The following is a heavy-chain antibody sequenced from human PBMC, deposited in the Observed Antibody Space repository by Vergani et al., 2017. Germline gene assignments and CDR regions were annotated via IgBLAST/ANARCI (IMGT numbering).Heavy chain of an antibody. Sequence: QVQLQESGPGLVKPSQTLSLTCTVSGGSINSHNYYWSWIRQPAGKGLEWIGRIHTSGITNYNPSLNSRVTMSEDTSKTQFSLILTSVPAANTAVYFCARGSCLGGICCRPLFDYWGQGILVTVSS. J-gene: IGHJ4*02. CDR2: IHTSGIT. CDR3: ARGSCLGGICCRPLFDY. CDR1: GGSINSHNYY. D-gene: IGHD2-15*01. V-gene: IGHV4-61*02.